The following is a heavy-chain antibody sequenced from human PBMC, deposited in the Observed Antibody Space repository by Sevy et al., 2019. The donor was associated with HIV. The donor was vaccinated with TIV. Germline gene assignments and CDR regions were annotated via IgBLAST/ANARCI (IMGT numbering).Heavy chain of an antibody. CDR2: ISGISNYI. D-gene: IGHD2-2*01. J-gene: IGHJ3*01. CDR3: ARNNCSITNCSIGDVFDL. V-gene: IGHV3-21*01. CDR1: GFTFSSYS. Sequence: GGSLRLSCAASGFTFSSYSMNWVRQAPGKGLEWVSSISGISNYIYYADSMKGRFTVSRDNARNSLYLQMNSLGAEDTAVYYCARNNCSITNCSIGDVFDLWGRGTMVTVSS.